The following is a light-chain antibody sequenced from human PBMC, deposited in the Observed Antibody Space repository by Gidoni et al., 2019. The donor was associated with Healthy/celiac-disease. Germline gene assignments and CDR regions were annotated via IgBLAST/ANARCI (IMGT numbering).Light chain of an antibody. V-gene: IGLV3-21*03. J-gene: IGLJ1*01. CDR3: QVWDSSSDHHYV. Sequence: SYVLTQPPSVSVAPGKTARSTCGGNNIGSKSGHWYQQKPGQAPVLVVYDDSDRPSGIPERFSGSNSGNTATLTISRVEAGDEADYYCQVWDSSSDHHYVFGTGTKVTVL. CDR2: DDS. CDR1: NIGSKS.